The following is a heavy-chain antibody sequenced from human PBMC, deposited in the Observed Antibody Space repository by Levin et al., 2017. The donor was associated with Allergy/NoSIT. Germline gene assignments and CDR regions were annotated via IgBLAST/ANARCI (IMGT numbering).Heavy chain of an antibody. CDR1: GYTFTSYA. CDR3: ARSAGSGWPWVLDY. J-gene: IGHJ4*02. D-gene: IGHD6-19*01. V-gene: IGHV7-4-1*02. CDR2: INTNTGNP. Sequence: WASVKVSCKASGYTFTSYAMNWVRQAPGQGLEWMGWINTNTGNPTYAQGFTGRFVFSLDTSVSTAYLQISSLKAEDTAVYYCARSAGSGWPWVLDYWGQGTLVTVSS.